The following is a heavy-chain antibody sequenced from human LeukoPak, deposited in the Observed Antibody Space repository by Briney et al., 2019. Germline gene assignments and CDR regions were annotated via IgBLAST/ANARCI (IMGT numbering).Heavy chain of an antibody. J-gene: IGHJ4*02. Sequence: RASVKVSCKASGYTFTSYGISWVRQAPGQGLEWMGWISAYNGNTNYAQKLQGRVTMTTDTSTSTAYMELRSLRSEDTAVYYCARDAVEAAAGTGEDYWGQGTLVTVSS. CDR3: ARDAVEAAAGTGEDY. CDR1: GYTFTSYG. V-gene: IGHV1-18*01. D-gene: IGHD6-13*01. CDR2: ISAYNGNT.